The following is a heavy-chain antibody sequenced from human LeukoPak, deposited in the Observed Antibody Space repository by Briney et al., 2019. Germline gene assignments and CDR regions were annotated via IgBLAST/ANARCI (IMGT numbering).Heavy chain of an antibody. CDR1: GDSISSHY. Sequence: PSETLSLTCTVSGDSISSHYWSWIRQPPGKGLEWIGYIYYSGNTNYNPSLKSRVTISVDTSKNQFSLKLSSVTAADTAVYYCARWDYSSSSQNWFDPWGQGILVTVSS. CDR2: IYYSGNT. J-gene: IGHJ5*02. CDR3: ARWDYSSSSQNWFDP. V-gene: IGHV4-59*11. D-gene: IGHD6-13*01.